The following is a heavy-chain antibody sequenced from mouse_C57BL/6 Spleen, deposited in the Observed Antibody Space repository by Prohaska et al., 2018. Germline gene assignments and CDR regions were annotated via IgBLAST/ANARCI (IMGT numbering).Heavy chain of an antibody. D-gene: IGHD2-1*01. J-gene: IGHJ4*01. CDR2: IYPGDGDT. Sequence: QVQLQQSGPELVKPGASVKISCKASGYAFSSSWMNWVKQRPGKGLEWIGRIYPGDGDTNYNGKFKGKATLTADKSSSTAYMQLSSLTSEDSAVYFCARWDGTYAMDYWGQGTSVTVSS. V-gene: IGHV1-82*01. CDR1: GYAFSSSW. CDR3: ARWDGTYAMDY.